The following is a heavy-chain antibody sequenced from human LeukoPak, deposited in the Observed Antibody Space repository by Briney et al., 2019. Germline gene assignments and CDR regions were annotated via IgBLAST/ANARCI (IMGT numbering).Heavy chain of an antibody. CDR2: INDGGGT. CDR1: GFIFNNFG. Sequence: GGSLRLSCTASGFIFNNFGLMWVRQAPGKGLERVSAINDGGGTTYADFVKGRFTISRDNSKNTLFLQMNSLRAEDTVLYYCAKGSSGYFADLWGQGTLVTVSS. D-gene: IGHD3-22*01. V-gene: IGHV3-23*01. CDR3: AKGSSGYFADL. J-gene: IGHJ5*02.